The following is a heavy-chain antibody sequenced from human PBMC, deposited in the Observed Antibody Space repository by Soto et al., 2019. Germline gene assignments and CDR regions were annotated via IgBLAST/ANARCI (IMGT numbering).Heavy chain of an antibody. D-gene: IGHD6-19*01. J-gene: IGHJ4*02. V-gene: IGHV4-61*01. CDR1: GGSVTSGSYY. Sequence: QVQLQESGPGLVKPSETLSLTCTVSGGSVTSGSYYWSWIRQPPGKGLEWIGDRYYSGSTNYNPSLKSRVTISVDTSKNQISLKLSSVTAADTAVYYCARDQGIAVAVFDYWGQGTLVTVSS. CDR3: ARDQGIAVAVFDY. CDR2: RYYSGST.